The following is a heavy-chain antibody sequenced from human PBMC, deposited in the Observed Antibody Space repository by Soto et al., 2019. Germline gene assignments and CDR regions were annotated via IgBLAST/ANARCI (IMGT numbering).Heavy chain of an antibody. D-gene: IGHD3-10*02. CDR1: GSTFTNSY. Sequence: ASVKVSCKASGSTFTNSYMHWVRQAPGQGLEWMGKINPRDSYTTYAESFQGRVSMTRDTSTSTVYMQMSSLKSEDTAIYYCARDVAEFTGFAYWGQGTLVTVSS. V-gene: IGHV1-46*01. CDR3: ARDVAEFTGFAY. J-gene: IGHJ4*02. CDR2: INPRDSYT.